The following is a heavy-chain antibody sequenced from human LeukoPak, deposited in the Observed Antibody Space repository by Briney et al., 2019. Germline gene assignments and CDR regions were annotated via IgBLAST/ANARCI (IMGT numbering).Heavy chain of an antibody. CDR3: ARGRMVRGVIMVY. Sequence: PVASVKVSCKASGYTFTSYYMHWVRQAPGQGLEWMGIINPSGSSTSYAQKFQGRVTMTRNTSISTAYMELSSLRSEDTAVYYCARGRMVRGVIMVYWGQGTLVTVSS. J-gene: IGHJ4*02. CDR2: INPSGSST. CDR1: GYTFTSYY. D-gene: IGHD3-10*01. V-gene: IGHV1-46*01.